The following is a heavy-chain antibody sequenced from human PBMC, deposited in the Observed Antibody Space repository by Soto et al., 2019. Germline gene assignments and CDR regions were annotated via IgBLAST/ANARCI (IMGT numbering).Heavy chain of an antibody. Sequence: ASVKVSCKASGYTFTSYGISWVRQAPGQGLEWMGWISAYNGNTNYAQKLQGRVTMTTDTSTSTAYMELRSLRSDDTAVYYCARDYYYDSSGPRDAFDIWGQGTMVTVS. CDR2: ISAYNGNT. J-gene: IGHJ3*02. CDR3: ARDYYYDSSGPRDAFDI. D-gene: IGHD3-22*01. V-gene: IGHV1-18*01. CDR1: GYTFTSYG.